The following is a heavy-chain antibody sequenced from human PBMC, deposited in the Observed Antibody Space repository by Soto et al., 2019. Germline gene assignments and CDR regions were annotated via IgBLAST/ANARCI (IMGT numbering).Heavy chain of an antibody. CDR2: IYYDGSNK. CDR1: GFTFSSYG. V-gene: IGHV3-33*01. CDR3: ARDSKDDSSGYYAGFDY. J-gene: IGHJ4*02. D-gene: IGHD3-22*01. Sequence: QVQLVESGGGVVQPGRSLRLSCAVSGFTFSSYGMNWVRQARGKGLEWVAAIYYDGSNKYYADSVRGRFTISRDNFKNTLYLHMNSLRAEDTAVYYCARDSKDDSSGYYAGFDYWGQGTLVTVSS.